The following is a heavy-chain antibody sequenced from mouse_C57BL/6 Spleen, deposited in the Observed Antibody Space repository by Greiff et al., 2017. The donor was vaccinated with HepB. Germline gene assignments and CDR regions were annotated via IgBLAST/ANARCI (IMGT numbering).Heavy chain of an antibody. CDR2: ISTYYGDA. Sequence: VKLMESGPELVRPGVSVKISCKGSGYTFTDYAMHWVKQSHAKSLEWIGVISTYYGDASYNQKFKDKATMTVDKSSSTAYMELARLTSEDSAVYYCARNRALLLRYQRGLWYFDVWGTGTTVTVSS. CDR3: ARNRALLLRYQRGLWYFDV. D-gene: IGHD1-1*01. V-gene: IGHV1-67*01. J-gene: IGHJ1*03. CDR1: GYTFTDYA.